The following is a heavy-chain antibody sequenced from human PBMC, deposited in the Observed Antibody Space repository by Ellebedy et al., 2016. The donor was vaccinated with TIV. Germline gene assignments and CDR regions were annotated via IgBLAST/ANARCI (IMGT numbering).Heavy chain of an antibody. CDR3: ATDLLTPGGRAHLDS. CDR2: ISSSGSSI. V-gene: IGHV3-21*06. Sequence: GGSLRLSCAASGFTFSTYTMSWVRQAPGTGLEWLSSISSSGSSIYYADSVKGRFIISRDNAKNSLYPQINRLRAEDSAVYYCATDLLTPGGRAHLDSWGPGTLVTVSS. CDR1: GFTFSTYT. D-gene: IGHD2-21*01. J-gene: IGHJ4*02.